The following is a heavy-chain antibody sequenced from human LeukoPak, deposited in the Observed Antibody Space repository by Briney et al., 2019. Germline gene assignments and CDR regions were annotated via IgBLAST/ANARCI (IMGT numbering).Heavy chain of an antibody. D-gene: IGHD1-26*01. V-gene: IGHV3-23*01. CDR3: AKDGPWELLGYFDY. J-gene: IGHJ4*02. CDR1: GFTFSSYG. Sequence: GGSLRLSCAASGFTFSSYGMSWVRQAPGKGLEWVAAISAGGDLTNYADSVKGRFTISRDNSKNTLYLQMNSLRAEDTAVYYCAKDGPWELLGYFDYWGQGTLVTVSS. CDR2: ISAGGDLT.